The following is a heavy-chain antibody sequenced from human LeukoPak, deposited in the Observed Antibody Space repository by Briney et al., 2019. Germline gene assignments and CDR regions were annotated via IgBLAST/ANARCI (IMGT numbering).Heavy chain of an antibody. CDR3: ARDVNYYDSSGYPLP. D-gene: IGHD3-22*01. V-gene: IGHV4-34*01. CDR2: INHSGST. CDR1: GGSFSGYY. J-gene: IGHJ4*02. Sequence: SETLSLTCAVYGGSFSGYYWSWIRQPPGKGLEWIGEINHSGSTNYNPSLKSRVTISVDTSKNQFSLKLSFVTAADTAVYYCARDVNYYDSSGYPLPRGQGTLVTVSS.